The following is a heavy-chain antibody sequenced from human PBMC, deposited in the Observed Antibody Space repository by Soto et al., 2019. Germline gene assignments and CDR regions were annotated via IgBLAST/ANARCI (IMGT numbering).Heavy chain of an antibody. D-gene: IGHD2-15*01. Sequence: SVKVSCKASGGTFSSYAISWVRQAPGQGLEWMGGIIPIFGTTNYAQKFQGRVTITADESTSTAYMELSSLRSEDTAVYYCARDRLDCSGGSCYLGWFDPWGQGTLVTVSS. CDR2: IIPIFGTT. CDR1: GGTFSSYA. CDR3: ARDRLDCSGGSCYLGWFDP. V-gene: IGHV1-69*13. J-gene: IGHJ5*02.